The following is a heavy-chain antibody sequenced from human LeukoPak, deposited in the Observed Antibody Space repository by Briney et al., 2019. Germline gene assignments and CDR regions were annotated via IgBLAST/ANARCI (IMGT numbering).Heavy chain of an antibody. CDR2: ISSSSSYI. Sequence: GGSLRLSCAASGFTFSSYSMNWVRQAPGKGLEWVSSISSSSSYIYYADSVKGRFTISRDNAKNSLYLQMNSLRAEDTAVYYCARAPPSGYNYYYYYYMDVWGKGTTVTVSS. V-gene: IGHV3-21*04. J-gene: IGHJ6*03. CDR1: GFTFSSYS. D-gene: IGHD3-3*01. CDR3: ARAPPSGYNYYYYYYMDV.